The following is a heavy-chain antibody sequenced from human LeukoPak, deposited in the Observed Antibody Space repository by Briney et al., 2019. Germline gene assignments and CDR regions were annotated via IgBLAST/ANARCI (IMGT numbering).Heavy chain of an antibody. D-gene: IGHD6-13*01. Sequence: ASVKVSCKASGYTFTGYYMHWVRQAPGQGLEWMGWINPNSGGTNYAQKFQGRVTMTRDTSISTAYMELSRLRSDDTAVYYCAREVAAAAGGYFDYWGQGTLVTVSS. CDR1: GYTFTGYY. CDR2: INPNSGGT. CDR3: AREVAAAAGGYFDY. J-gene: IGHJ4*02. V-gene: IGHV1-2*02.